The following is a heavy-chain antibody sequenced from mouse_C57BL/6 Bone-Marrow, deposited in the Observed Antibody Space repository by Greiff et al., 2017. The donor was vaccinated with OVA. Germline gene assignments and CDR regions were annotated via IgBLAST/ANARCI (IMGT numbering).Heavy chain of an antibody. Sequence: EVQLQQSGPELVKPGASVKISCKASGYTFTDYYMNWVKQSHGKSLEWIGDINPNNGGTSYNQKFKGKATLTVDKSSSTAYMELRSLTSEDSAVYYCARGVTTVVARGLDYAMDYWGQGTSVTVSS. CDR1: GYTFTDYY. CDR3: ARGVTTVVARGLDYAMDY. J-gene: IGHJ4*01. D-gene: IGHD1-1*01. CDR2: INPNNGGT. V-gene: IGHV1-26*01.